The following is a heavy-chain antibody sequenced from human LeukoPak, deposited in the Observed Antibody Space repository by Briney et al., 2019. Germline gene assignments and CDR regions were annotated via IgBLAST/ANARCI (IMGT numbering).Heavy chain of an antibody. J-gene: IGHJ3*02. V-gene: IGHV1-69*13. CDR2: IIPIFGTA. Sequence: ASVKVSCKASGGTFSSYAISWVQQAPGQGLEWMGGIIPIFGTANYAQKFQGRVTITADESTSTAYMELSSLRSEDTAVYYCARPNYGSGTEDAFDIWGQGTMVTVSS. CDR1: GGTFSSYA. D-gene: IGHD3-10*01. CDR3: ARPNYGSGTEDAFDI.